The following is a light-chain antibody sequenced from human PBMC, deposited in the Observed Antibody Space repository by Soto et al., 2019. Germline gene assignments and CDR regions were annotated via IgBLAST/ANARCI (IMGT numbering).Light chain of an antibody. CDR3: QQLNGYVALT. Sequence: DIRLTQSASFLYASFGERVTITWRASQGISTYLAWYQQRPGKAPKLLVYDASTLQSGVPSRFSGSRSGTEFTLTISSLQPEDFATYYCQQLNGYVALTFGGGTKVDIK. V-gene: IGKV1-9*01. CDR2: DAS. J-gene: IGKJ4*01. CDR1: QGISTY.